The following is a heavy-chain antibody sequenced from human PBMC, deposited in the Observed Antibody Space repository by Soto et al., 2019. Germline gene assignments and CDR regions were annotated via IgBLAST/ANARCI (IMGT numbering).Heavy chain of an antibody. Sequence: EVQLVESGGGLVQPGGSLRLSCAASGFTFSSYEMNWVRQAPGKGLEWVSYISSSGSTKYYADSVKGRFTISRDNAKNSLYLQMNSLRAEDTAVYYCARSLVGATRGYYGMDVWGQGTTVTVSS. D-gene: IGHD1-26*01. CDR3: ARSLVGATRGYYGMDV. J-gene: IGHJ6*02. CDR1: GFTFSSYE. V-gene: IGHV3-48*03. CDR2: ISSSGSTK.